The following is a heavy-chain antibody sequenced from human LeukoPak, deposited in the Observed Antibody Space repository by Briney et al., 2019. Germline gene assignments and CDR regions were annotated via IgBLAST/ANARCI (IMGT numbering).Heavy chain of an antibody. J-gene: IGHJ5*02. D-gene: IGHD3-9*01. V-gene: IGHV1-2*02. CDR2: INPNSGGT. CDR3: AKRGYFDRKPFDP. Sequence: ASVKVSCKASGYTFTGYYMHWVRQAPGQGLEWMGWINPNSGGTNYAQKFQGRVTMNRETSISTAYMEVGRLRSDDTGVYYCAKRGYFDRKPFDPWGEGTLVGVSS. CDR1: GYTFTGYY.